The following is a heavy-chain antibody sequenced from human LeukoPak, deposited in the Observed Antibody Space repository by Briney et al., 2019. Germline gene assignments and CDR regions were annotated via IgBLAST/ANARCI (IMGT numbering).Heavy chain of an antibody. CDR1: GYTFTSYG. Sequence: ASVKVSCKASGYTFTSYGISWVRQAPGQGLEWMGWINPNSGGTNYAQKFQGRVTMTRNTSISTAYMELSSLRSEDTAVYYCARASGPAKYYYYYYMDVWGKGTTVTISS. J-gene: IGHJ6*03. D-gene: IGHD3-10*01. V-gene: IGHV1-8*02. CDR3: ARASGPAKYYYYYYMDV. CDR2: INPNSGGT.